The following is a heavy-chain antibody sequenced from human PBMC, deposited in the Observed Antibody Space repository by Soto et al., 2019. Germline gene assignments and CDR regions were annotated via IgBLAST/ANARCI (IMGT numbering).Heavy chain of an antibody. Sequence: QVQLLQSGAEVMKPGASVKLSCRTSGYTFTHYYIHWVRQAPGQGLEWLAIINPASGSTNYAQDFQGRVTLTMDTSTTTVYMEVSGVRAEDTAIFYCARDLAAGDYWGQGTLVTVSS. CDR1: GYTFTHYY. J-gene: IGHJ4*02. CDR2: INPASGST. D-gene: IGHD6-13*01. CDR3: ARDLAAGDY. V-gene: IGHV1-46*01.